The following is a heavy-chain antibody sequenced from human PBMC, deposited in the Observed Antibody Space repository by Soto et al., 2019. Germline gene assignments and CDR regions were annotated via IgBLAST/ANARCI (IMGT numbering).Heavy chain of an antibody. V-gene: IGHV1-69*13. CDR3: VLKWELDAFDI. J-gene: IGHJ3*02. Sequence: ASVKVSCKASGGTFSSYAISWVRQAPGQGLEWMGGIIPIFGTANYAQKFQGRVTITADESTSTAYMELSSLRSEDTAVYYCVLKWELDAFDIWGQGTMVTVSS. D-gene: IGHD1-26*01. CDR2: IIPIFGTA. CDR1: GGTFSSYA.